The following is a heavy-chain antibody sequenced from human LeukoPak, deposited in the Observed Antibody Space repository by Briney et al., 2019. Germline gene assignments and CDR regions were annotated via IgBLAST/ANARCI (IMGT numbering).Heavy chain of an antibody. CDR2: IFYGRST. D-gene: IGHD6-13*01. CDR3: ARSDTHHIHSSSWHFDY. Sequence: PSETLSLTCSVSGDSISNYYWGWIRQPPGKGLEWIGSIFYGRSTYYNPSLKSRLTISVDTSKTQFSLYLNSVTAADTAVYYCARSDTHHIHSSSWHFDYWGQGTLVAVSS. V-gene: IGHV4-39*07. CDR1: GDSISNYY. J-gene: IGHJ4*02.